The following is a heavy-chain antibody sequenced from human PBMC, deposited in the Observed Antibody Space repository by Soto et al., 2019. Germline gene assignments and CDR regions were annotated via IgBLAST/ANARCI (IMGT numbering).Heavy chain of an antibody. D-gene: IGHD3-10*01. CDR2: ISGSGATG. V-gene: IGHV3-48*02. CDR3: ARAYYYASKGFAFDI. J-gene: IGHJ3*02. CDR1: GFTFSSYS. Sequence: GGSLRLSCAASGFTFSSYSMNWVRQAPGKGLEWVSYISGSGATGYYADSVKGRFTISRDDAKNSLYLHLNSLSDEDTAVYYCARAYYYASKGFAFDIWGQGTMVTVSS.